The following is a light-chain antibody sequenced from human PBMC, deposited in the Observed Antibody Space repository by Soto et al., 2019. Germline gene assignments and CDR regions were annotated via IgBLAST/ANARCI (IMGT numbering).Light chain of an antibody. V-gene: IGKV3-20*01. Sequence: EIVLTQSPGTLSLSPGERATLSCRASQSISNSYLAWYQQKPGQAPRLLIYGASSRATGIPDRFSGSGSGTDFTITISRLEPEDFAVYYCQQYNNSPFTFGPGTKVDIK. CDR1: QSISNSY. CDR3: QQYNNSPFT. J-gene: IGKJ3*01. CDR2: GAS.